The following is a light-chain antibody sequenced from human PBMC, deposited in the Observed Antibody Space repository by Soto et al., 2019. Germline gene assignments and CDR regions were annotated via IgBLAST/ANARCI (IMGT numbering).Light chain of an antibody. CDR2: DTS. CDR1: QSVSSY. J-gene: IGKJ4*01. CDR3: QKRSNWPLS. V-gene: IGKV3-11*01. Sequence: VLTHSPATLSWSPGERATLSCGAGQSVSSYLAWYQQKPGQAPTLLIYDTSNRATGIAAKFSGSGHGTDFTLTITSLEPEDFAVYFCQKRSNWPLSFGGGTKV.